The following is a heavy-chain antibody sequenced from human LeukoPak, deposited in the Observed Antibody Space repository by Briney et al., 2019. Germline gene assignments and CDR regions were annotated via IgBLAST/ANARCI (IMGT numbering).Heavy chain of an antibody. Sequence: SETLSLTCTVSGDSISSGDYYWSWIRQPPGKGLEWIGEINHSGSTNYNPSLKSRVTISVDTSKNQFSLKLSSVTAADTAVYYCARGRIAARPPSRYFDYWGQGTLVTVSS. D-gene: IGHD6-6*01. CDR2: INHSGST. CDR1: GDSISSGDYY. J-gene: IGHJ4*02. CDR3: ARGRIAARPPSRYFDY. V-gene: IGHV4-39*07.